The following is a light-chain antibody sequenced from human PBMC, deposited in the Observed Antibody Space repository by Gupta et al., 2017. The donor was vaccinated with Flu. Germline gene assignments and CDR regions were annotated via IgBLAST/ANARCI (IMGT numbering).Light chain of an antibody. Sequence: QSMPSQPSSASGTPGQPATISCFGTITNIGSNAVAWYHHGPGTAPKLLIYKNDQRPSGVPGRFSGYKSGTSASLVISGLQAHDEGDYYCGAWDDSLTGSYVFGSGTRVTVL. J-gene: IGLJ1*01. CDR2: KND. V-gene: IGLV1-44*01. CDR1: ITNIGSNA. CDR3: GAWDDSLTGSYV.